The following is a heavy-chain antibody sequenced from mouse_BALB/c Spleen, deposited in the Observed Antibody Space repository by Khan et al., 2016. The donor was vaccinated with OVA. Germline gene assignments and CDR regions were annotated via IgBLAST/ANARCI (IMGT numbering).Heavy chain of an antibody. J-gene: IGHJ1*01. CDR1: GFTFTDYY. CDR2: IRNKAKDYTT. D-gene: IGHD1-1*01. Sequence: EVELVESGGGLVQPGGSLRLSCATSGFTFTDYYMSWVRQPPGKALEWLGFIRNKAKDYTTEYSASGKGRFTISRDISQSIVYLQMNTLRPEDSATYYCARETVVDIYWYFDVWGAGTTVTVSS. V-gene: IGHV7-3*02. CDR3: ARETVVDIYWYFDV.